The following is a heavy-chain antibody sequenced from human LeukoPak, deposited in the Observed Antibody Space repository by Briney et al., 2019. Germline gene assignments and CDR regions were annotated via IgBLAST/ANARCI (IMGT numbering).Heavy chain of an antibody. CDR1: GGSISSYY. J-gene: IGHJ4*02. CDR3: AGSYRVYYFDY. CDR2: IYYSGST. Sequence: SETLSLTCTVSGGSISSYYWSWIRQPPGKGLEWIGYIYYSGSTNYNPSLKSRVTISVDTSKNQFSLKLSSVTAADTAVYYCAGSYRVYYFDYWGQGTLVTVSS. V-gene: IGHV4-59*01. D-gene: IGHD3-10*01.